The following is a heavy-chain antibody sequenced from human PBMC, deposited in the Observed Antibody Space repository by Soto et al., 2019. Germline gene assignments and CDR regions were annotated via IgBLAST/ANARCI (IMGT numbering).Heavy chain of an antibody. CDR3: ARDVRGSYSGGAFDI. Sequence: GASVKVSCKASGYTFTNYGSSWVRQAPGQGLEWMGWISAHNGNTNYAQKLQGRVTMTTDTSASTAYMEVRSLRSDDTAVHYCARDVRGSYSGGAFDIWGQGTMVTVS. CDR1: GYTFTNYG. V-gene: IGHV1-18*01. J-gene: IGHJ3*02. D-gene: IGHD1-26*01. CDR2: ISAHNGNT.